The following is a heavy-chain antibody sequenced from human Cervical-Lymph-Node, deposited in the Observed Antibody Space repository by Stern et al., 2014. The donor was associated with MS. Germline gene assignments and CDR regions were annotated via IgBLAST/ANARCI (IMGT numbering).Heavy chain of an antibody. J-gene: IGHJ4*02. D-gene: IGHD2/OR15-2a*01. CDR1: GYAFTGFF. CDR2: LNPNSDDP. CDR3: AREATRIIVGIDY. V-gene: IGHV1-2*06. Sequence: VQLVESGAKMKKPGASVKGSCKASGYAFTGFFIHWVRQVPGQGLEWMGRLNPNSDDPTYAQNFQDRVTLTRDTSISTAYLELSRLTSADTAVYYCAREATRIIVGIDYWGQGTQVTVSS.